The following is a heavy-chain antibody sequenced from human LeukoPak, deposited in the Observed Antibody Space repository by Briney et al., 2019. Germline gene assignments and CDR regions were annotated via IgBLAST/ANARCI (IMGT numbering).Heavy chain of an antibody. Sequence: GGSLRLSCAASGFTFSSFAMSWVRQAPGKGLEWVSGISGRAAGTYYADSVKGRFTISRDNSKNTLYVQMNSLRAEDTAVYYCAKHLYYDSGAYHTLSSFDYWGQGTLVTVSS. CDR3: AKHLYYDSGAYHTLSSFDY. CDR1: GFTFSSFA. V-gene: IGHV3-23*01. J-gene: IGHJ4*02. CDR2: ISGRAAGT. D-gene: IGHD3-22*01.